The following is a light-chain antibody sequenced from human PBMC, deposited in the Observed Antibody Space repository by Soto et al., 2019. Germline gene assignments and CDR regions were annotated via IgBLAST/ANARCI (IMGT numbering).Light chain of an antibody. CDR3: QQYYNWPRT. Sequence: EIVLTQSPGTLSLSPGERATLSCRASQSVSNNYLAWYQQKPGQAPRLLIYGASTRATGIPARFSGSGSGTEFTLTISSLQPEDFAVYYCQQYYNWPRTFGQGTKVDIK. V-gene: IGKV3-15*01. CDR2: GAS. CDR1: QSVSNN. J-gene: IGKJ1*01.